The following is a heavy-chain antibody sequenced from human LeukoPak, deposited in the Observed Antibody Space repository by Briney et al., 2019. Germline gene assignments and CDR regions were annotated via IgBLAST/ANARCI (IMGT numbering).Heavy chain of an antibody. J-gene: IGHJ6*03. CDR3: ARGIGPDDFWSGWGSYYYYYMDV. V-gene: IGHV1-8*01. D-gene: IGHD3-3*01. Sequence: ASVKVSCKASGYTFTSYDINWVRQATGQGLEWMGWMNPNSGNAGYAQKFQGRVTMTRNTPISTAYMELSSLRSEDTAVYYCARGIGPDDFWSGWGSYYYYYMDVWGKGTTVTVSS. CDR2: MNPNSGNA. CDR1: GYTFTSYD.